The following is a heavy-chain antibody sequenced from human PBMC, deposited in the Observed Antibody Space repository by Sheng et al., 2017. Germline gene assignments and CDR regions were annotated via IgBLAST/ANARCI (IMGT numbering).Heavy chain of an antibody. CDR3: ARDSLTMVRGVFEGCWFDP. CDR2: IIPILGIA. D-gene: IGHD3-10*01. J-gene: IGHJ5*02. V-gene: IGHV1-69*08. CDR1: GGTFSSYT. Sequence: QVQLVQSGAEVKKPGSSVKVSCKASGGTFSSYTISWVRQAPGQGLEWMGRIIPILGIANYAQKFQGRVTITADKSTSTAYMELSSLRSEDTAVYYCARDSLTMVRGVFEGCWFDPWGQGTLVTVSS.